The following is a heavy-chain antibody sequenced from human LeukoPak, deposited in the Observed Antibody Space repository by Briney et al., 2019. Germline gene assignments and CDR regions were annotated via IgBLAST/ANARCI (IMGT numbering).Heavy chain of an antibody. D-gene: IGHD1-26*01. Sequence: GGSLRLSCAASGFAFSSCDMHWVRPASGKGVEWVSAIGHTGDTYYADSVQGRLTISREDAKNYFFLQMSSLRAGDTAVYFCAALGDSIYWGQGTLVTVPS. J-gene: IGHJ4*02. V-gene: IGHV3-13*01. CDR2: IGHTGDT. CDR1: GFAFSSCD. CDR3: AALGDSIY.